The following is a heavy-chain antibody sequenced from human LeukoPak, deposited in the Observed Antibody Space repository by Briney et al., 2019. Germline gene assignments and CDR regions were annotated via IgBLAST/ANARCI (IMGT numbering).Heavy chain of an antibody. V-gene: IGHV3-74*01. CDR3: ARDSAECTGSYRYLVS. CDR1: GFTFSSDW. CDR2: INGDGTNI. J-gene: IGHJ4*02. Sequence: GGSLRLSCAASGFTFSSDWMHWVRQAPGKGLVWVSRINGDGTNIRYADSVRGRFTISRDNAKNTLYLQMNSLRAEDTAVYYCARDSAECTGSYRYLVSWGQGTLVTVSS. D-gene: IGHD2-8*02.